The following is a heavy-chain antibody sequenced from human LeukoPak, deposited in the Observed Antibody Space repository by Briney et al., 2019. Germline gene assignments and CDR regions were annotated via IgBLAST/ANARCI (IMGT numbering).Heavy chain of an antibody. Sequence: GGSLRLSCAASGFTFSDYYMSWIRQAPGKGLECVSYISSSGSTIYYADSVKGRFTISRDNAKNSLYLQMNNLRAEDTAVYYCARTRGSYNYYYYYMDVWGKGTTVTVSS. V-gene: IGHV3-11*01. CDR1: GFTFSDYY. CDR2: ISSSGSTI. J-gene: IGHJ6*03. CDR3: ARTRGSYNYYYYYMDV. D-gene: IGHD3-16*01.